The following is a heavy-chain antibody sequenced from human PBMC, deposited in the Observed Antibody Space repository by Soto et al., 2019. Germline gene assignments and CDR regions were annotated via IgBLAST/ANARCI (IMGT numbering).Heavy chain of an antibody. CDR2: IGESGTPT. Sequence: SLRLSCAASGFTFSSYAMKWVRQAPGKGLEWVSLIGESGTPTYYADSVKGRITISRDNSGNTLFLEMYSLRAEDTAVYYCARYIPGVRYYGMDVWGQGTTVTVS. CDR3: ARYIPGVRYYGMDV. J-gene: IGHJ6*02. CDR1: GFTFSSYA. D-gene: IGHD2-2*01. V-gene: IGHV3-23*01.